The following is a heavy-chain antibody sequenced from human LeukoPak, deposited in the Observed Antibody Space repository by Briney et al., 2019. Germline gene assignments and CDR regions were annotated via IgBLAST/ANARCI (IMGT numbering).Heavy chain of an antibody. CDR3: ARVDAVAGNKYFQH. Sequence: GGSLRLSCAASGFTFSSYAMSWVRQAPGKGLEYVSAISSNGGSTYYANSVKGRFTISRDNSKNTLYLQMGSLRVEDMAVYYCARVDAVAGNKYFQHWGQGTLVTVSS. J-gene: IGHJ1*01. D-gene: IGHD6-19*01. V-gene: IGHV3-64*01. CDR1: GFTFSSYA. CDR2: ISSNGGST.